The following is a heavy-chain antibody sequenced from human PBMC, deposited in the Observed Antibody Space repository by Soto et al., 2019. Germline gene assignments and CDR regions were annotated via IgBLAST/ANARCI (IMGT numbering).Heavy chain of an antibody. CDR2: ISPYSGNT. D-gene: IGHD5-18*01. Sequence: QVQLVQSGDEVRKPGSSVKVSCKASGYIFVNYGIAWVRQAPGHGHGWMGWISPYSGNTHYASRVQGRLTMTTDTSPSTAYMDLGSLTSLATGVYSCAMVDTYVTLTPQDVWGQGTTVNVSS. CDR3: AMVDTYVTLTPQDV. J-gene: IGHJ6*02. V-gene: IGHV1-18*01. CDR1: GYIFVNYG.